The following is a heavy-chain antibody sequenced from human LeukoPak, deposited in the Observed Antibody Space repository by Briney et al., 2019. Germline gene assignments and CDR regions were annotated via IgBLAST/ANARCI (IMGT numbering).Heavy chain of an antibody. D-gene: IGHD1-26*01. J-gene: IGHJ4*02. CDR2: IRSKAYGGTT. V-gene: IGHV3-49*04. Sequence: GGSLRLSCTASGFTFGDYAMSWVRQAPGKGLEWVGFIRSKAYGGTTEYAASVKGRFTISRDDSKSIAYLQMNSLKTEDTVVYYCTRDKLPPSAGNFDYWGQGTLVTVSS. CDR3: TRDKLPPSAGNFDY. CDR1: GFTFGDYA.